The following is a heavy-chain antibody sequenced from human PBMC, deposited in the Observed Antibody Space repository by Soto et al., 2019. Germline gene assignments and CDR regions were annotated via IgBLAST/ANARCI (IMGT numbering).Heavy chain of an antibody. D-gene: IGHD2-15*01. Sequence: QVQLVQSGAEVKKPGDSLKVSCKASGYTFTSYVISWVRQAPGQGLEWMGGISAYNGNTNYAQKLQGRVTMTTDTSTSTAYMELRSLRSDDTAVYYCVVAAQPYYFDYWGQGTLVTVSS. V-gene: IGHV1-18*01. J-gene: IGHJ4*02. CDR2: ISAYNGNT. CDR1: GYTFTSYV. CDR3: VVAAQPYYFDY.